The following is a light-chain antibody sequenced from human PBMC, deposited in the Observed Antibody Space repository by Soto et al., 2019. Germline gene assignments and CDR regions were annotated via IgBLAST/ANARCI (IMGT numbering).Light chain of an antibody. J-gene: IGKJ1*01. CDR2: GAS. V-gene: IGKV3-20*01. CDR1: QSVSSSY. CDR3: QQFASSPRT. Sequence: EIVLTQSPGTLSLSPGERATLPCRASQSVSSSYLAWYQQKPGQAPRLLIYGASSRATGIPDRFSGSGSGTDFTLTISRLEPEDFAVYYCQQFASSPRTFGRGTKVDIK.